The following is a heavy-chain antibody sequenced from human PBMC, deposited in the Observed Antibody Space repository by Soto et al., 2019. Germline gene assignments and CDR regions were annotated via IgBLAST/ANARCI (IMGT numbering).Heavy chain of an antibody. D-gene: IGHD3-22*01. CDR1: GYRFSMYS. V-gene: IGHV1-3*01. J-gene: IGHJ4*01. CDR2: INAANGIT. CDR3: VRNYYESSAYYTPGALDY. Sequence: ASVKVSCKASGYRFSMYSMHWVRQAPGQGLEWMGWINAANGITKYSEKFQGRVNFTRDTSASTAYMELSSLRSEDMAVYYCVRNYYESSAYYTPGALDYWG.